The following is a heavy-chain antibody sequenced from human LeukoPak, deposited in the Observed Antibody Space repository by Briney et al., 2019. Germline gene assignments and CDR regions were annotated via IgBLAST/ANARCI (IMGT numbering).Heavy chain of an antibody. Sequence: GGSLRLSCAASGFTFSSYSLNWVRQAPGKGLEWVSSISSSSDYIYYADSVKGRFTISRDNAENSLYLQMNSLRAEDTAVYYCARDLLQLWLIDYWGQGTLVTVSS. V-gene: IGHV3-21*01. CDR3: ARDLLQLWLIDY. J-gene: IGHJ4*02. CDR1: GFTFSSYS. D-gene: IGHD5-18*01. CDR2: ISSSSDYI.